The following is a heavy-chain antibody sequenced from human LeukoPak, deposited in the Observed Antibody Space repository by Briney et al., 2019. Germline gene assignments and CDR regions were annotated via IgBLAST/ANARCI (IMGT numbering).Heavy chain of an antibody. D-gene: IGHD3-16*02. V-gene: IGHV3-11*03. CDR1: GFTFSDYY. CDR2: ISSSSSYT. CDR3: ARWGLGELSNFDY. J-gene: IGHJ4*02. Sequence: GGSLRLSCAASGFTFSDYYMSWIRQAPGKGLEWVSYISSSSSYTNYADSVKGRFTISRDNAKNSLYLQMNSLRAEDTAVYYCARWGLGELSNFDYWGQGTLVTVSS.